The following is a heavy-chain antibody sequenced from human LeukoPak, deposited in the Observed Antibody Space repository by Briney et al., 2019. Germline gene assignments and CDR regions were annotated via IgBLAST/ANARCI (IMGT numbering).Heavy chain of an antibody. CDR1: GFTFSTYS. CDR3: AKDQGDSSSWYFNY. CDR2: ISYDGSNK. D-gene: IGHD6-13*01. V-gene: IGHV3-30*18. J-gene: IGHJ4*02. Sequence: PGGSLRLSCAASGFTFSTYSMNWVRQAPGKGLEWVAVISYDGSNKYYADSVKGRFTISRDNSKNTLYLQMNSLRAEDTAVYYCAKDQGDSSSWYFNYWGQGTLVTVSS.